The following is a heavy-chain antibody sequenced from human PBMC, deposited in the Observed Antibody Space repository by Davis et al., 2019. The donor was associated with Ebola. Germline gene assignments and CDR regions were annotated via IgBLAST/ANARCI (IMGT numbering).Heavy chain of an antibody. CDR1: GFTFRSYG. CDR2: IWYDGSNK. Sequence: SLKISCAASGFTFRSYGMHWVRQAPGKGLEWVAVIWYDGSNKYYADSVKGRFTISRDNSKNTLYLQMNSLRAEDTAVYYCARDSVREHYYYYGMDVWGQGTTVTVSS. J-gene: IGHJ6*02. CDR3: ARDSVREHYYYYGMDV. V-gene: IGHV3-33*01. D-gene: IGHD3-10*01.